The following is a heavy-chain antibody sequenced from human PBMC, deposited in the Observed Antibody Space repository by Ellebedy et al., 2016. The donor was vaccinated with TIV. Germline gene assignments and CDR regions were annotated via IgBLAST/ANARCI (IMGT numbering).Heavy chain of an antibody. D-gene: IGHD3-22*01. CDR1: GDSISSYY. J-gene: IGHJ5*01. CDR2: VYYSGTT. V-gene: IGHV4-59*01. Sequence: SETLSLXXNVSGDSISSYYWSWIRQPPGKGLEWLGYVYYSGTTKYNSSLKGRVTISVDTSKNQFSLTLRSVTIADTAVYYCARRNYDRSGYYFDSWGPGTLVTVSS. CDR3: ARRNYDRSGYYFDS.